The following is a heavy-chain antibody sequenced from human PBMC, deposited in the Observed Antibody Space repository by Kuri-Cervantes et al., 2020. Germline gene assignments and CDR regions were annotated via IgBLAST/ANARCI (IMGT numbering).Heavy chain of an antibody. Sequence: GESLKISCAASGLTFSDYYMSWIRQAPGKGLEWVSYISSSGSTIYYADSVKGRFTISRDNAKNSLYLQMNSLRAEDTAVYYCARVTYDYVWGSYRHNYFDYWGQGTLVTVSS. D-gene: IGHD3-16*02. CDR1: GLTFSDYY. CDR3: ARVTYDYVWGSYRHNYFDY. CDR2: ISSSGSTI. V-gene: IGHV3-11*01. J-gene: IGHJ4*02.